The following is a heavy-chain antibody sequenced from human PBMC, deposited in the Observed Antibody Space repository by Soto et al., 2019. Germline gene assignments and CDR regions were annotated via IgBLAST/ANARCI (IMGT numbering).Heavy chain of an antibody. V-gene: IGHV1-46*01. J-gene: IGHJ5*02. Sequence: QVRLLQSGAEVKAPGASVKVSCKAPGDTFTSYYMHWVRQAHGHRLEWMGVINPNGGSTRFAQKLQGRVTMTRDTSTSTVYMELRGLTSEDTAVYYCARSSGGVYGLIIEGTNWFAPWGQGTLVTVSS. D-gene: IGHD3-16*01. CDR2: INPNGGST. CDR1: GDTFTSYY. CDR3: ARSSGGVYGLIIEGTNWFAP.